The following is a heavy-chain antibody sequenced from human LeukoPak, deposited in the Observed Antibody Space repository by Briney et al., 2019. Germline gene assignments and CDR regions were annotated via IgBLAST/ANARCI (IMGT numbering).Heavy chain of an antibody. V-gene: IGHV4-4*07. CDR1: GGYITSYY. J-gene: IGHJ6*03. CDR3: ARESSSHYFYYYMDV. D-gene: IGHD6-19*01. Sequence: SETLSLTCVVSGGYITSYYWSWIRQPAGKGLEWIGRIYNHAKTNTNPSPKSRVTMSVYPSKNQVSLKLSFVPAADTAVYYCARESSSHYFYYYMDVWGKGTTVTVSS. CDR2: IYNHAKT.